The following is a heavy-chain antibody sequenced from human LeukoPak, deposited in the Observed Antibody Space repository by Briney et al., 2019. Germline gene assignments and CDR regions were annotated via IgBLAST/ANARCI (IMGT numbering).Heavy chain of an antibody. Sequence: SETLSLTCTVSGGSISSSSYYWGWIRQPPGKGLEWIGSIYYSGSTYYNPSLKSRVTISVDTSKSHFSLELSSVTAADTAVYYCARQRGSSRSYDYWGQGTLVTVSS. CDR3: ARQRGSSRSYDY. CDR2: IYYSGST. D-gene: IGHD6-13*01. V-gene: IGHV4-39*01. J-gene: IGHJ4*02. CDR1: GGSISSSSYY.